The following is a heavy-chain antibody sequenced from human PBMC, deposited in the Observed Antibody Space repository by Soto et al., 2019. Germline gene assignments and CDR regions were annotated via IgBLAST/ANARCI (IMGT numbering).Heavy chain of an antibody. V-gene: IGHV3-21*01. CDR3: ARDKQWLVRGYYYGMDV. CDR1: GSTFSSYS. J-gene: IGHJ6*02. Sequence: PGGSLKLSCAASGSTFSSYSMNWVRQAPGKGLEWVSSISSSSSYLYYADSVKGRFTISRDNAKNSLYLQMNSLRAEDTAVYYCARDKQWLVRGYYYGMDVWGRGTTVTVSS. D-gene: IGHD6-19*01. CDR2: ISSSSSYL.